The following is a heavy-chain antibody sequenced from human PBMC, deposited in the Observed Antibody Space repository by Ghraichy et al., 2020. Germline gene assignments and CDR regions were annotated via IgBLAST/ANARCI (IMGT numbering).Heavy chain of an antibody. Sequence: ASVKVSCKASGYTFTSYDINWVRQATGQGLEWMGWMNPNSGNTGYAQKFQGRVTMTRNTSISTAYMELSSLRSEDTAVYYCARAPMWSGYYHYYYYYYYMDVWGKGTTVTVSS. CDR3: ARAPMWSGYYHYYYYYYYMDV. J-gene: IGHJ6*03. CDR2: MNPNSGNT. CDR1: GYTFTSYD. D-gene: IGHD3-3*01. V-gene: IGHV1-8*01.